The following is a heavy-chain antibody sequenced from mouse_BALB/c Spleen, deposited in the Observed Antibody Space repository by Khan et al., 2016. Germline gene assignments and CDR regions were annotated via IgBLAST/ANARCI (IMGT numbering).Heavy chain of an antibody. CDR3: ARFGYGND. D-gene: IGHD2-10*02. CDR2: INTYTGAP. CDR1: GYTFTNYG. Sequence: QIQLVQSGPELKKPGETVKISCKASGYTFTNYGMNWVKQAPGKGLKWMGWINTYTGAPTYADDFKGRFAFSLETSASTVYLQRNNLKYENMATYFSARFGYGNDWGKGTTLTVSS. V-gene: IGHV9-1*02. J-gene: IGHJ2*01.